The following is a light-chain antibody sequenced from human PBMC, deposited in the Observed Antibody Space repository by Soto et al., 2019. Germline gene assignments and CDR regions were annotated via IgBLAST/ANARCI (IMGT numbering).Light chain of an antibody. Sequence: SYELTQPPSVSVSPGQTASITCSGDKLGDKYACWYQQKPGQSPVLVIYQDSKRPSGIPERFSXSNSGNTATLTISGTQAMDEADYYCQAWDSSVVFGGGTKVTVL. V-gene: IGLV3-1*01. CDR2: QDS. J-gene: IGLJ2*01. CDR1: KLGDKY. CDR3: QAWDSSVV.